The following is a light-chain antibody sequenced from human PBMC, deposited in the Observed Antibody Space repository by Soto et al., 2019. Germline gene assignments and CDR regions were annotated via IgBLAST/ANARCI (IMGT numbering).Light chain of an antibody. J-gene: IGLJ1*01. V-gene: IGLV2-14*01. CDR3: SSYTSSSTTYV. CDR2: EVT. Sequence: QSALTQPASVSGSPGQSISISCTGTSSDVGGYNYVSWYQQHPGQAPRLMIYEVTNRPSGVSNRFSGSKSGTASLTISGLQAEDEADYYCSSYTSSSTTYVFGTGTKLTVL. CDR1: SSDVGGYNY.